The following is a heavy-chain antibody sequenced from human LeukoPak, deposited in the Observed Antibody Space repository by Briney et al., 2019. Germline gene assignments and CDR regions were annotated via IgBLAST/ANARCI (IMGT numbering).Heavy chain of an antibody. V-gene: IGHV3-74*01. Sequence: GGPLRLSCAASGFAFSNERMHWVRQAPGKGLFWVSYIDNDGTNPTYVDSVKGRFTISRDNAKSTLYLHMNSLRPEDTGVYFCAKSDPPLPYWGQGTQVTVSS. CDR3: AKSDPPLPY. J-gene: IGHJ4*02. CDR1: GFAFSNER. CDR2: IDNDGTNP.